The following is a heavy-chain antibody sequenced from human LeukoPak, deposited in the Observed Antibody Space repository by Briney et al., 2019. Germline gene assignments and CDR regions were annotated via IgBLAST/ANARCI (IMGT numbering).Heavy chain of an antibody. J-gene: IGHJ4*02. CDR1: GFTFSSYG. V-gene: IGHV3-33*01. CDR2: IWYDGSNK. D-gene: IGHD4-23*01. CDR3: ARDLLSFSYGGNSPFDY. Sequence: PGRSLRLSCAASGFTFSSYGMHWVRQAPGKGLEWVAVIWYDGSNKYYADSVKGRFTISRDNSKNTLYLQMNSLRAEDTAVYYCARDLLSFSYGGNSPFDYWGQGNLVTVSS.